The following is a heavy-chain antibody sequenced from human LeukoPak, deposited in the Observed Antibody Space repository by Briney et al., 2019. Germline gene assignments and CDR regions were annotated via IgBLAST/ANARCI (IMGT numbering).Heavy chain of an antibody. CDR3: AKDARSYNSVWDPFDI. CDR1: GGSISSSSYY. V-gene: IGHV3-23*01. CDR2: ISGSGAGT. Sequence: ETLSLTCTVSGGSISSSSYYWGWIRQPPGKGLEWVSSISGSGAGTYYADSVKGRFTISSDNSKNTLYLQMNGLRADDTAIYYCAKDARSYNSVWDPFDIWGQGTMVTVSS. J-gene: IGHJ3*02. D-gene: IGHD3-16*01.